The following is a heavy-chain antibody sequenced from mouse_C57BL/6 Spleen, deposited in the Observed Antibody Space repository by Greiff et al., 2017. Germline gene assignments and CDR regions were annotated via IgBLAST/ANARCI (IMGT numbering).Heavy chain of an antibody. CDR3: ASGGTWFAY. CDR2: IYPGDGDT. CDR1: GYAFSSSW. Sequence: VKLQESGPELVKPGASVKISCKASGYAFSSSWMNWVKQRPGKGLEWIGRIYPGDGDTNYNGKFKGKATLTADKSSSTAYMQLSSLTSEDSAVYFCASGGTWFAYWGQGTLGTVSA. J-gene: IGHJ3*01. V-gene: IGHV1-82*01.